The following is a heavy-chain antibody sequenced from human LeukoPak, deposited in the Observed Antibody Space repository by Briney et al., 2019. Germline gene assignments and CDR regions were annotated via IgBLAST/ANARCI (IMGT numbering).Heavy chain of an antibody. D-gene: IGHD3-22*01. J-gene: IGHJ5*02. CDR3: ARASGDMIVLNWFDP. V-gene: IGHV3-21*01. CDR2: ISSSSSYI. Sequence: PGGSLRLSCAASGFTFSSYSMNWVRQAPGKGLKWVSSISSSSSYIYYADSVKGRFTISRDNAKNSLYLQMNSLRAEDTAVYYCARASGDMIVLNWFDPWGQGTLVTVSS. CDR1: GFTFSSYS.